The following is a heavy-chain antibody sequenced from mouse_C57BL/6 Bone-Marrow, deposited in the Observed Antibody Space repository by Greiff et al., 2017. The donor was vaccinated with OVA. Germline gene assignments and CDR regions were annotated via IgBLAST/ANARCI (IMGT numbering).Heavy chain of an antibody. CDR3: ARSYYGSKYYFDY. D-gene: IGHD1-1*01. CDR1: GYAFTNYL. CDR2: INPGSGGT. J-gene: IGHJ2*01. V-gene: IGHV1-54*01. Sequence: QVQLQQSGAELVRPGTSVKVSCKASGYAFTNYLIEWVKQRPGQGLEWIGVINPGSGGTNYNEKFKGKATLTADKSSSTAYMQLSSLTSEDSAVYFCARSYYGSKYYFDYWGQGTTLTVSS.